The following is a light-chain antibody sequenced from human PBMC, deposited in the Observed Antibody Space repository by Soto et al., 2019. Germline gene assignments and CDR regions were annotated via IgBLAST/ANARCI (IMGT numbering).Light chain of an antibody. CDR3: VSYIESTLTHWV. CDR2: EVD. V-gene: IGLV2-14*01. J-gene: IGLJ3*02. CDR1: NTDVGGYNR. Sequence: QSALTQPASVSGSPGQSITISCTGTNTDVGGYNRVSWYQQHPRKAPKMLIFEVDNRPSGISDRFSGSKSGDTASLTISGLQAEDEADYYCVSYIESTLTHWVFGGGTKLTVL.